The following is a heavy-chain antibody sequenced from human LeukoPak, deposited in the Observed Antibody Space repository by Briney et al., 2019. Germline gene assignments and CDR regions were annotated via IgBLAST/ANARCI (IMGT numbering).Heavy chain of an antibody. CDR1: GFTVSSNY. Sequence: GGPLRLSCAASGFTVSSNYMSWVRQAPGKGLEWVSVIYSGGSTYYADSVKGRFTISRDNSKNTLYLQMNSLRAEDTAVYYCARDQRRFGELLRFDYWGQGTLVTVSS. CDR2: IYSGGST. V-gene: IGHV3-53*01. J-gene: IGHJ4*02. CDR3: ARDQRRFGELLRFDY. D-gene: IGHD3-10*01.